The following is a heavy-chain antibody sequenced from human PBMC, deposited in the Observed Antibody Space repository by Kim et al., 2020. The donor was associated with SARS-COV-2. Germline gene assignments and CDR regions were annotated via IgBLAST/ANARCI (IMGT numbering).Heavy chain of an antibody. V-gene: IGHV3-11*01. CDR1: GFTFSDYY. CDR3: ARDKTMGSDFWSAEAVDY. Sequence: GGSLRLSCAASGFTFSDYYMSWIRQAPGKGLEWVSYISSSGSTIYYADSVKGRFTISRDNAKNSLYLQMNSLRAEDTAVYYCARDKTMGSDFWSAEAVDYWGQGTLVTVSS. D-gene: IGHD3-3*01. J-gene: IGHJ4*02. CDR2: ISSSGSTI.